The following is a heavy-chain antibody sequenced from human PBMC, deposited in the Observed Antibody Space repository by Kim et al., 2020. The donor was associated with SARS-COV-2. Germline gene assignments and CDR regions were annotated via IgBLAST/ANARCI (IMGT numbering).Heavy chain of an antibody. CDR2: IYSGGSST. D-gene: IGHD6-13*01. CDR1: GFTFSSYA. V-gene: IGHV3-23*03. Sequence: GGSLRLSCAASGFTFSSYAMSWVRQAPGKGLEWVSVIYSGGSSTYYADAVKGRFTISRDNSKNTLYLQMNSLRAEDTAVYYCAKEEAAADPFDYWGQGTLVTLSS. CDR3: AKEEAAADPFDY. J-gene: IGHJ4*02.